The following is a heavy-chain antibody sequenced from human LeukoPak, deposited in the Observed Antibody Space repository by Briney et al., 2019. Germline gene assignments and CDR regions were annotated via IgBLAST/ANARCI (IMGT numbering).Heavy chain of an antibody. CDR2: ISGSGGST. V-gene: IGHV3-23*01. CDR1: GFTFSSYA. CDR3: AKDLFAVTTATDY. J-gene: IGHJ4*02. D-gene: IGHD4-17*01. Sequence: GGSLRLSCAASGFTFSSYAMSWVRQAPGKGLEWVSAISGSGGSTYYADSVKGRFTISRDNSKNTLYLQMKSLRAEDTAVYYCAKDLFAVTTATDYWGQGTLVTVSS.